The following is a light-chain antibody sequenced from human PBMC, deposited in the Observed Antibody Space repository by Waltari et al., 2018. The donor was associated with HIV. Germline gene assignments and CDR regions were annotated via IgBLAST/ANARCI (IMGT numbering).Light chain of an antibody. Sequence: SYELTQPPSVSVSPGQTAIITCPGEKLGDKYASWYQQRPGQSPVLVIYEDVKRPSGIPERFSGSNSGNTATLTISGTQAMDESDYYCQAWDSHNVIFGGGTKLTVL. V-gene: IGLV3-1*01. CDR3: QAWDSHNVI. CDR1: KLGDKY. CDR2: EDV. J-gene: IGLJ2*01.